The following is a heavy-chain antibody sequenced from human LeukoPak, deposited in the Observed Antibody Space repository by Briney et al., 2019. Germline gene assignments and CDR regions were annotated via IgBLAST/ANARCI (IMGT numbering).Heavy chain of an antibody. Sequence: SQTLSLTCTVSGGSISSGSYYWSWIRQPAGKGLEWIVRIYTSGSTNYHPSLNSRVTISVDTSKNQFSLKLSSVTAADTAVYYCARATEMDVWGKGTTVTVSS. CDR3: ARATEMDV. J-gene: IGHJ6*04. CDR2: IYTSGST. V-gene: IGHV4-61*02. CDR1: GGSISSGSYY. D-gene: IGHD1-14*01.